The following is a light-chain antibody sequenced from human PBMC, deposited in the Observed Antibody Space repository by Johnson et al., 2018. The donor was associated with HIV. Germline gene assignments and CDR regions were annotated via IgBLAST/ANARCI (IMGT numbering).Light chain of an antibody. Sequence: QSVLTQPPSVSAAPGQKVTISCSGSSSNIGNNYVSWYQQLPGTAPKLLIYDNNKRPSRIPDRFSASKSGTSATLGITGLQTGDEAHYYCGTWDSSLSANVFGTGTEVTVL. CDR1: SSNIGNNY. CDR2: DNN. J-gene: IGLJ1*01. CDR3: GTWDSSLSANV. V-gene: IGLV1-51*01.